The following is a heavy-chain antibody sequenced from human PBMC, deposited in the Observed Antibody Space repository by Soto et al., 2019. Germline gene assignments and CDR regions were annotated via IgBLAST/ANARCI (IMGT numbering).Heavy chain of an antibody. Sequence: EVQLVESGGGLVQPGRSLRLSCAASGFTFDDYAMHWVRQAPGKGLEWVSGISWISGSIGYADSVKGRFTISRDNAKNSLYLQMNSLRAEDTALYYCAKDRGLVLSFYFDYCGQGTLVTVSS. V-gene: IGHV3-9*01. D-gene: IGHD6-19*01. CDR3: AKDRGLVLSFYFDY. CDR1: GFTFDDYA. J-gene: IGHJ4*02. CDR2: ISWISGSI.